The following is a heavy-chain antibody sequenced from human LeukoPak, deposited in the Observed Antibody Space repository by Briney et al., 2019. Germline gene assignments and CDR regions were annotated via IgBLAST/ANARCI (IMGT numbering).Heavy chain of an antibody. J-gene: IGHJ4*02. Sequence: SETLSLTCTVSGGIISSSSYYWGWIRQPPGKGLEWIGSIYYSGSTHYNPSLKGRVTISVDTSKNQFSLKLSSLTAADTAVYYCAREGDCSTGSCYDPVEYWGQGTLVTVSS. CDR3: AREGDCSTGSCYDPVEY. D-gene: IGHD2-15*01. CDR2: IYYSGST. CDR1: GGIISSSSYY. V-gene: IGHV4-39*07.